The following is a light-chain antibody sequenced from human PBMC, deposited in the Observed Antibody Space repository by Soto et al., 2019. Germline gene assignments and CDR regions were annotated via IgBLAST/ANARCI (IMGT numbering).Light chain of an antibody. Sequence: DVVLTQSPLSLPVTLGQPASISCRSSQSLAYSDGNTYLNWVQQRPGQSPRRLIYRISSRDSGVPDRFSGRGVGHAFTLKISRVEAGDVGVFFCIQSSPWPLTFGGGTKVEIK. V-gene: IGKV2-30*01. CDR3: IQSSPWPLT. CDR2: RIS. J-gene: IGKJ4*01. CDR1: QSLAYSDGNTY.